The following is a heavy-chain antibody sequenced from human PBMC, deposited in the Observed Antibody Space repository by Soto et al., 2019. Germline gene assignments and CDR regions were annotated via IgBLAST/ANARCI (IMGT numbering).Heavy chain of an antibody. CDR1: VFTFRGYA. CDR2: ISYDGSNK. J-gene: IGHJ6*02. D-gene: IGHD6-19*01. CDR3: AREADSSGWYGAYYYYGMDF. V-gene: IGHV3-30-3*01. Sequence: SLRRACAASVFTFRGYAMLWVRQAPGPGMEWVAVISYDGSNKYYADAVKGRCTISRDNSKNTLDLQMNSLRAEDTAVYYCAREADSSGWYGAYYYYGMDFWGQGATVTV.